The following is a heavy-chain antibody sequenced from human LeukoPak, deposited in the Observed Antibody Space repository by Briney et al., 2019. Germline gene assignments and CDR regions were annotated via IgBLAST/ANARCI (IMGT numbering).Heavy chain of an antibody. J-gene: IGHJ3*02. D-gene: IGHD6-19*01. CDR1: GYTFTGYY. V-gene: IGHV1-2*02. Sequence: ASVKVSCKASGYTFTGYYMHWVRQAPGQGLEWMGWINPNSGGTNYAQKFQGRVTMTRDTSISTAYMELSRLRSDDTAVYYCARYVVAGNYVAFDIWGQGTMVTVSS. CDR2: INPNSGGT. CDR3: ARYVVAGNYVAFDI.